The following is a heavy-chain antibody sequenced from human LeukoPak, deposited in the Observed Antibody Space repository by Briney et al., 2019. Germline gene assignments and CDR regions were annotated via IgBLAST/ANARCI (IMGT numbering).Heavy chain of an antibody. D-gene: IGHD6-13*01. CDR2: IYYSGSI. Sequence: SETLSLTCTVSGGSISSYYGSWIRQPPGKGLEGIGYIYYSGSINYNPSLKSRVTISVDTSKNQFSLKLSSVTAADTAVYYCAREKTYSSSWYRTLYGMDVWGQGTTVTVSS. CDR1: GGSISSYY. J-gene: IGHJ6*02. CDR3: AREKTYSSSWYRTLYGMDV. V-gene: IGHV4-59*01.